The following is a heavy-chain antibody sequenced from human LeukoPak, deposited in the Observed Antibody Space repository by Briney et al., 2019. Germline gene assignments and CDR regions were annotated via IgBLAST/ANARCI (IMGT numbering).Heavy chain of an antibody. CDR2: IFGSGGSP. D-gene: IGHD5-18*01. CDR3: GKTTVGYSSGQKPAWPVDY. V-gene: IGHV3-23*01. Sequence: GGSLRLSCEASGFTFGSHAMYWVRQAPGKGLEWVAGIFGSGGSPHYADPVKGQFTISRDNSRNTVYLQINSLRAEDMAVYYCGKTTVGYSSGQKPAWPVDYWGQGTLVTVSS. J-gene: IGHJ4*02. CDR1: GFTFGSHA.